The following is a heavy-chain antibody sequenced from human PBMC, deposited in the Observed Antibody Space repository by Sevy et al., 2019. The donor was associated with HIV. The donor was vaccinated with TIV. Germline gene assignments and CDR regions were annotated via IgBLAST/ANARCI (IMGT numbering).Heavy chain of an antibody. CDR2: IYYSGTT. CDR1: NASISSSSYY. D-gene: IGHD2-15*01. CDR3: VRHSDSRRLSWLDT. V-gene: IGHV4-39*01. Sequence: SETLSLTCSVSNASISSSSYYWGWVRQPPGKALEWIGIIYYSGTTYYSPSHKSRVTFSVDTSKNQFFLDLRSMTATDTAVYYCVRHSDSRRLSWLDTWGQGILVTVSS. J-gene: IGHJ5*02.